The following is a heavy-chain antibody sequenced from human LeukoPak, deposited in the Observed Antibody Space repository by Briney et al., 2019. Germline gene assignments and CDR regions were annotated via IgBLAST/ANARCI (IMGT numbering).Heavy chain of an antibody. D-gene: IGHD3-22*01. V-gene: IGHV3-30*04. CDR3: AREDYYDSSGYYLDY. J-gene: IGHJ4*02. Sequence: GGSLRLSCAASGFTLSSYAMHWVRQAPGKGLEWVAVISYDGSNKYYADSVKGRFTISRDNSKNTLYLQMNSLRAEDTAVYYCAREDYYDSSGYYLDYWGQGTLVTVFS. CDR2: ISYDGSNK. CDR1: GFTLSSYA.